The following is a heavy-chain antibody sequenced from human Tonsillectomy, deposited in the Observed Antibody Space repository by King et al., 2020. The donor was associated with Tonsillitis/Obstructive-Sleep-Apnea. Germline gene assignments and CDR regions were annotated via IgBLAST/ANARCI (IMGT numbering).Heavy chain of an antibody. CDR3: ARAVEQYTSSPYYYFYMDV. Sequence: QLVQSGAEVKKPGSSVKVSCKASGGPFSSFAITWVRQAPGQGLEWMGGIIPMLSTTNYAQKFQGRFTITADESTSVTYMELSSLLSEDTAVYYCARAVEQYTSSPYYYFYMDVWGQGTTVTVSS. V-gene: IGHV1-69*11. J-gene: IGHJ6*03. CDR1: GGPFSSFA. D-gene: IGHD6-6*01. CDR2: IIPMLSTT.